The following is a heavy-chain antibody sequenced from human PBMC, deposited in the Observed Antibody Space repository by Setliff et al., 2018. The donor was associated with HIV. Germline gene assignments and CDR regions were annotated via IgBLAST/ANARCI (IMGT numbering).Heavy chain of an antibody. V-gene: IGHV4-39*07. CDR1: GGSISTSNYY. CDR3: ARSAWNY. J-gene: IGHJ4*02. Sequence: ETLSLTCTVSGGSISTSNYYWGWVRQPPGKGLEWVGNVDYTGSTYYNPSLKSRVTISVDTSKNQFSLKLSSVSAADTAVYYCARSAWNYWGQGTLVTVSS. D-gene: IGHD1-1*01. CDR2: VDYTGST.